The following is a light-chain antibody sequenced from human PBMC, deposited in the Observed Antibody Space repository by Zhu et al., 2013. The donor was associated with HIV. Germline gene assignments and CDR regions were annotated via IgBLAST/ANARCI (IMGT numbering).Light chain of an antibody. J-gene: IGLJ2*01. Sequence: QSALTQPPSASGSPGQSVTISCTGTSSDVGAYKFVSWYQQHPGKAPKVMIYEVTKRPSGVSTRFSGSKSGNTASLTISGLQAEDEADYYCSSFTSSITWVFGGGTKVTVL. CDR3: SSFTSSITWV. V-gene: IGLV2-14*01. CDR1: SSDVGAYKF. CDR2: EVT.